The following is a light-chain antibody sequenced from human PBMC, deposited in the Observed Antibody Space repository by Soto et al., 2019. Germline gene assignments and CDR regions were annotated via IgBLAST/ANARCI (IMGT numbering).Light chain of an antibody. CDR3: LQRSEWPPT. V-gene: IGKV3-11*01. CDR1: QSVSNY. CDR2: DTS. J-gene: IGKJ5*01. Sequence: EIVLTQSPATLSLSPGERATLSCRASQSVSNYLAWYQQKPGQAPRLLIYDTSNRAAGIPARFSGSGSGTDFTLTIGSLEPEDFAVYYCLQRSEWPPTFGQGTRLDIK.